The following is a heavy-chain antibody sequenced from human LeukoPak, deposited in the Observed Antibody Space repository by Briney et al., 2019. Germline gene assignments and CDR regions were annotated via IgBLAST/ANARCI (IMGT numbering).Heavy chain of an antibody. J-gene: IGHJ4*02. D-gene: IGHD6-13*01. Sequence: SGPTLVKPSETLSLTCTVSGGSVSNYYWSWIRQPPGKGLEWIGYIFYSGSTNYNPSLKSRITISVDTSKSQFSLKLSSVTAADTAVYYCARHAGSWSTGQYSFDYWGRGTLVTVSS. CDR2: IFYSGST. CDR3: ARHAGSWSTGQYSFDY. V-gene: IGHV4-59*08. CDR1: GGSVSNYY.